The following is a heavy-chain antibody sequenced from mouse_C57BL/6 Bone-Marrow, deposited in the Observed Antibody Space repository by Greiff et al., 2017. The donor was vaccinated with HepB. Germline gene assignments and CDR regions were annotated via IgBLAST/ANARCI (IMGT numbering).Heavy chain of an antibody. D-gene: IGHD1-1*01. CDR3: ARQTTVVEGNFDV. J-gene: IGHJ1*03. Sequence: EVQLQQSVAELVRPGASVKLSCTASGFNIKNTYMHWVKQRPGQGLEWIGRIDPANGNTKYAPKFQGKATITVDTAANTAYLQLSSLTSEDTGINYCARQTTVVEGNFDVWGTGTTVTVAS. CDR2: IDPANGNT. V-gene: IGHV14-3*01. CDR1: GFNIKNTY.